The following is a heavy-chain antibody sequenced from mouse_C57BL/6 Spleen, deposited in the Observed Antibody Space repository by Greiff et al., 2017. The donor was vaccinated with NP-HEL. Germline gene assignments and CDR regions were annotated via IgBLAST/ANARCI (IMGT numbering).Heavy chain of an antibody. J-gene: IGHJ2*01. CDR3: SRIKKIVATYFDY. Sequence: VQLQQSGAELVKAGASVKMSCKASGYTFTSYWMHWVKQRLGQGLEWFAETNPTNGRTYYNEKFKSKATLTVDTSSSTAYMLLSGPTFEDSAVYYCSRIKKIVATYFDYWGQGTTRTVSS. V-gene: IGHV1S81*02. CDR2: TNPTNGRT. D-gene: IGHD1-1*01. CDR1: GYTFTSYW.